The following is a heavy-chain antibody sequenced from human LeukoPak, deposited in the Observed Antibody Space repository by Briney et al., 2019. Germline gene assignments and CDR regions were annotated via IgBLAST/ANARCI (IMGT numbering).Heavy chain of an antibody. CDR2: ISGSGGST. V-gene: IGHV3-23*01. CDR3: AKVSSYDILTGYSPLIDY. J-gene: IGHJ4*02. D-gene: IGHD3-9*01. Sequence: GGSLRLSCAASGFTLSNYAMSWVRQAPGKGLEWVSAISGSGGSTYYADSVKGRFTISRDNSKNTLYLQMNSLRAEDTAVYYCAKVSSYDILTGYSPLIDYWGQGTLVTVSS. CDR1: GFTLSNYA.